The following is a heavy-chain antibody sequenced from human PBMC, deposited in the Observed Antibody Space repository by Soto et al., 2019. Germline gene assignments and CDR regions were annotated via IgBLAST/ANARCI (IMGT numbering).Heavy chain of an antibody. CDR1: GYTLSEVS. V-gene: IGHV1-24*01. J-gene: IGHJ5*02. CDR3: AIAAYCSGATCYSGYNWFDP. D-gene: IGHD2-2*01. Sequence: ASVKVSCKVSGYTLSEVSIHWVRQTPGKGLEWMGGFDPENDETSYAQKFQGRVTLTGDTSTDTAYLELSSLRSEDTAIYYCAIAAYCSGATCYSGYNWFDPWGQGTQVTVSS. CDR2: FDPENDET.